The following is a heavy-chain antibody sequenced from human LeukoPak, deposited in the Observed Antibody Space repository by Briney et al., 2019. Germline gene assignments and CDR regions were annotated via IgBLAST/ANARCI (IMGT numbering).Heavy chain of an antibody. V-gene: IGHV1-18*01. CDR1: GYTFTDYG. J-gene: IGHJ4*02. CDR2: ISVYNGNT. D-gene: IGHD1-26*01. Sequence: VASVKVSCKASGYTFTDYGITWVRQAPGQGLERMGWISVYNGNTNYAQNLQGRVTMTTDTSTGTAYMELRSLRSDDTAVYYCARDYYSGSYYGEYWGQGSLVIVSS. CDR3: ARDYYSGSYYGEY.